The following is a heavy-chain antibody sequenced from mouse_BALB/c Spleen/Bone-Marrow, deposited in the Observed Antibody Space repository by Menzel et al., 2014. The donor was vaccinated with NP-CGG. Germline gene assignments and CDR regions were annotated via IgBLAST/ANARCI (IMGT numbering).Heavy chain of an antibody. V-gene: IGHV14-3*02. CDR3: ARGLLQYYYAMDY. CDR2: IDPANGNT. CDR1: GFNIKDTY. Sequence: DVQLQESGAELVKPGASVKLSCTASGFNIKDTYMHWVKQGPEQGLEWIGRIDPANGNTKYDPKFQGKATITADTSSNTAYLQLSSLTSEDTAVYYCARGLLQYYYAMDYWGQGTSVTVSS. J-gene: IGHJ4*01. D-gene: IGHD2-3*01.